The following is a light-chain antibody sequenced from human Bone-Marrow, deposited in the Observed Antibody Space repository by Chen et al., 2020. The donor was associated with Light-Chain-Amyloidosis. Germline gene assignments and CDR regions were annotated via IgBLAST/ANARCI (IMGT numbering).Light chain of an antibody. V-gene: IGLV3-21*02. CDR1: NIGSKS. CDR2: DDS. J-gene: IGLJ3*02. CDR3: QVWDRSSDRPV. Sequence: SYVLTQPSSLSVAPGQTAPIACGGNNIGSKSVHWYQQTPGQAPILVVYDDSVRPSGIPERLSGSNSGNTATLTISRVEAGDEADYYCQVWDRSSDRPVFGGGTKLTVL.